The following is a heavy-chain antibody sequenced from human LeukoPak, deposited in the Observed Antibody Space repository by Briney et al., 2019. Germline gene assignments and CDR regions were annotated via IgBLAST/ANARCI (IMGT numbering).Heavy chain of an antibody. CDR3: VKDRETWLLGDAFDI. J-gene: IGHJ3*02. CDR1: GLTPSSCA. V-gene: IGHV3-30*18. Sequence: PGGSLRLSCAASGLTPSSCAMNWVRQAPGKGLEWVAILAHDGNTAYYRDSVKGRFTISRANSKNTLYLQMNSLRTEDTAIYYCVKDRETWLLGDAFDIWGQGTMVTVSS. D-gene: IGHD5-12*01. CDR2: LAHDGNTA.